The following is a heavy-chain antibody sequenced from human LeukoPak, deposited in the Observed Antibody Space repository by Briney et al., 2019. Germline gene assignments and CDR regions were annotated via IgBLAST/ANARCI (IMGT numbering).Heavy chain of an antibody. D-gene: IGHD3-10*01. CDR3: AKVLLWFGALPYYFDY. V-gene: IGHV3-23*01. CDR2: ISGSGGST. CDR1: GFTFSSYA. Sequence: PGGSLRLSCAASGFTFSSYAMSWVRQALGKGLEWVSAISGSGGSTYYADSVKGRFTISRDNSKNTLYLQMNSLRAEDTAVYYCAKVLLWFGALPYYFDYWGQGTLVTVSS. J-gene: IGHJ4*02.